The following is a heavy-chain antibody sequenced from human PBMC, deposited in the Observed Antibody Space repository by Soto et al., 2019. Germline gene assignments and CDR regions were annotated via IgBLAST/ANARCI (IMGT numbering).Heavy chain of an antibody. CDR2: TFSRTKWYN. D-gene: IGHD6-13*01. CDR1: GDSVSSNSAA. V-gene: IGHV6-1*01. CDR3: ARGSAAGRGAWLDP. Sequence: SQTLSLTCDISGDSVSSNSAAWNWIRQSPSRGLEWLGRTFSRTKWYNDYAVSVRGRITINPDTSKNQFSLQLKSVTPDDTAVYYSARGSAAGRGAWLDPCGQGTHVTVSS. J-gene: IGHJ5*02.